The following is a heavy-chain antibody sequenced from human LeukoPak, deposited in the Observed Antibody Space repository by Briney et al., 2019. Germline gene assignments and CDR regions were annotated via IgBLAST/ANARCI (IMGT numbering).Heavy chain of an antibody. V-gene: IGHV3-66*01. Sequence: PGGSLRLSCAASGFTVSSNYMSWVRQAPGKGLEWVSVIYSGGSTYYADSVKGRFTISRDNSKNTLYLQMNSLRAEDTAVYYCARGAPGIAAAGIPEYFDYWGQGTLVTVSS. J-gene: IGHJ4*02. CDR3: ARGAPGIAAAGIPEYFDY. D-gene: IGHD6-13*01. CDR1: GFTVSSNY. CDR2: IYSGGST.